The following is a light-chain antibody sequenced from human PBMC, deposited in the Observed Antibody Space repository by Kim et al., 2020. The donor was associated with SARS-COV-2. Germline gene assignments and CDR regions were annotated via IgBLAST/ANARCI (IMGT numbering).Light chain of an antibody. J-gene: IGLJ2*01. V-gene: IGLV2-14*03. CDR3: SSYTSCSRVV. CDR2: DVS. CDR1: SSDVGGYNY. Sequence: QSALTQPASVSGSPGQSITISCTGTSSDVGGYNYVSWYQQHPGKAPKLMIYDVSNRPSGVSNRFSGSKSGNTASLTISGLQAEEEADYYCSSYTSCSRVVFGGGTQLTVL.